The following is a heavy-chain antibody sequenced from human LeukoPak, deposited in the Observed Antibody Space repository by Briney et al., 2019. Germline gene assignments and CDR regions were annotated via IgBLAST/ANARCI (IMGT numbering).Heavy chain of an antibody. CDR2: INPSGGST. J-gene: IGHJ5*02. CDR3: ARDSGGDQGIVVVPAAVAAAINWFDP. CDR1: GYTFTSYY. V-gene: IGHV1-46*01. Sequence: SVKVSCKASGYTFTSYYMHWVRQAPGQGLEWMGIINPSGGSTSYAQKFQGRVTMTRDTSTSTVYMELSSLRSEDTAVYYCARDSGGDQGIVVVPAAVAAAINWFDPWGQGTLVTVSS. D-gene: IGHD2-2*01.